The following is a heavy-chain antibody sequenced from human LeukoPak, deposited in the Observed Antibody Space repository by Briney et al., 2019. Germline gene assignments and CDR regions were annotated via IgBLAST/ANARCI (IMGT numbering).Heavy chain of an antibody. V-gene: IGHV3-7*01. J-gene: IGHJ3*02. CDR3: ANYYDSSGYYALDM. Sequence: GGSLRLSCAASGFTFSRYWMSWVRQAPGKGLEWVANINEDGSEKNYVDSVKGRFTISRDNAKNSLYLEMNSLTAEDTAVYYCANYYDSSGYYALDMWGQGTMVTVSP. D-gene: IGHD3-22*01. CDR1: GFTFSRYW. CDR2: INEDGSEK.